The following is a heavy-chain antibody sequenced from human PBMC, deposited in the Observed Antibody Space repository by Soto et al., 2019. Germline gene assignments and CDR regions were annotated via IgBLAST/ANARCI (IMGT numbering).Heavy chain of an antibody. CDR1: GGTFSSYA. D-gene: IGHD1-26*01. Sequence: ASVKVSCKASGGTFSSYAISWVRQAPGQGLEWMGGIIPIFGTANYAQKFQGRVTITADESTSTAYMELSSLRSEDTAVYYCVFRKSGSYSYAFDIWGQGTMVTV. J-gene: IGHJ3*02. CDR3: VFRKSGSYSYAFDI. CDR2: IIPIFGTA. V-gene: IGHV1-69*13.